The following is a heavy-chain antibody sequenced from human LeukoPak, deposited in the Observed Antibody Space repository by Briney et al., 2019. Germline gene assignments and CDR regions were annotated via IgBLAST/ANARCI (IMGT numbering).Heavy chain of an antibody. V-gene: IGHV3-48*03. CDR2: VSSSGSTI. CDR3: ARDVAPIEY. Sequence: GGSLRLSCAASGFTFNSYEMNWVRQAPGKGLEWVSYVSSSGSTIYYADSVKGRFTISRDNAKNSLYLQMNSLRAEDTAVYYCARDVAPIEYWGQGTLVTVFS. J-gene: IGHJ4*02. CDR1: GFTFNSYE.